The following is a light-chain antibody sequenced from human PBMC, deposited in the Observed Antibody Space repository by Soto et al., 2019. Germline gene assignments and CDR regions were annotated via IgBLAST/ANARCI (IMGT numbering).Light chain of an antibody. CDR2: AKN. Sequence: QSVLTQSPSVSGAPGLRVTISCTGNSANIGAGYEVQWYQQVPGTAPKLIIYAKNKRPSGVPDRFSGSTSGTSASLAITGLQAEDEADYYCQSYDNSLSAYVFGSGTKLTVL. V-gene: IGLV1-40*01. J-gene: IGLJ1*01. CDR3: QSYDNSLSAYV. CDR1: SANIGAGYE.